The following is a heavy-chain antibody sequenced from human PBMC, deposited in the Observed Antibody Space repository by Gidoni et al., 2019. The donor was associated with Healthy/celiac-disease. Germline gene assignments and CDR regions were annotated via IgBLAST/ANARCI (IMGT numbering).Heavy chain of an antibody. D-gene: IGHD4-17*01. CDR2: ISWNSGSI. Sequence: EVQLVESGGGLVQPGRSLRLSCAASGFTFDDYAMHWVRQAPGKGLEWVSGISWNSGSIGYADSVKGRFTISRDNAKNSLYLQMYSLRAEDTALYYCAKDMWATVNAFDIWGQGTMVTVSS. CDR1: GFTFDDYA. J-gene: IGHJ3*02. CDR3: AKDMWATVNAFDI. V-gene: IGHV3-9*01.